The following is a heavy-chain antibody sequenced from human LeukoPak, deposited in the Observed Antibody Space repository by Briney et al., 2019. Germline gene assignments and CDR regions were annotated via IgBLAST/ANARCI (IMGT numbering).Heavy chain of an antibody. J-gene: IGHJ3*02. CDR3: ARVQVVTNAFDI. V-gene: IGHV3-21*01. CDR1: GFTFSSYS. D-gene: IGHD2-21*02. Sequence: PGRSLRLSCAASGFTFSSYSMNWVRQAPGKGLEWVSSISSSSSYIYYADSVKGRFTISRDNAKNSLYLQMNSLRAEDTAVYYCARVQVVTNAFDIWGQGTMVTVSS. CDR2: ISSSSSYI.